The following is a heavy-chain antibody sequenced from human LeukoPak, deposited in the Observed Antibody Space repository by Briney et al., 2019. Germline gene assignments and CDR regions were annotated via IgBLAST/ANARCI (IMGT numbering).Heavy chain of an antibody. D-gene: IGHD6-6*01. CDR1: GLTFDDYG. CDR2: INGNVGST. J-gene: IGHJ4*02. Sequence: GGSLRLSCAASGLTFDDYGMSWARHAPGEGLEWVSVINGNVGSTGYADSVKGRFTISRDNAKNSLYLQMNRLRAEDTALYYCARDKGIAARRPLYFDYWGQGTLVTVSS. CDR3: ARDKGIAARRPLYFDY. V-gene: IGHV3-20*04.